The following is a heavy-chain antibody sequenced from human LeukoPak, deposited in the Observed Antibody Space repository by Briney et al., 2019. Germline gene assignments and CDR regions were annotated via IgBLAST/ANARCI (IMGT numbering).Heavy chain of an antibody. CDR1: GFTFSFYA. D-gene: IGHD4-23*01. CDR3: VKDPFYGGNPLYYFHY. CDR2: ITGDGGRT. Sequence: PGGSLRLSCSASGFTFSFYAMHRVRQAPGKRPECVSAITGDGGRTYYADAVKGRFTISRDNSKNTLYLQMNGLRADDTAIYYCVKDPFYGGNPLYYFHYWGQGTLVTVSS. J-gene: IGHJ4*02. V-gene: IGHV3-64D*06.